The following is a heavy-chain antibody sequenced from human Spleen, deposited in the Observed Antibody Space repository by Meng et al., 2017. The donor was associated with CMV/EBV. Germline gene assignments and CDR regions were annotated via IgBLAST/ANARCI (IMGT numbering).Heavy chain of an antibody. D-gene: IGHD5-18*01. V-gene: IGHV5-51*01. CDR1: GYSFTSYW. Sequence: GESLKISCKGSGYSFTSYWIGWVRQMPGKGLEWMGIIYPGDSDTRYSPSFQGQVTISADKSISTAYLQWSSLKASDTAMYYCARDESLVGYSYGQHYYYGMDVWGQGTTVTVSS. CDR2: IYPGDSDT. CDR3: ARDESLVGYSYGQHYYYGMDV. J-gene: IGHJ6*02.